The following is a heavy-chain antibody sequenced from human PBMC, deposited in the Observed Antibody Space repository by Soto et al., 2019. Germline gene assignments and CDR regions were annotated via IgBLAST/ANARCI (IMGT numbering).Heavy chain of an antibody. Sequence: GGSLRLSCAASGFTFSSYAMSWVRQAPGKGLEWVSAISGSGGSTYYADSVKGRFTISRDNSKNTLYLQMNSLRAEDTAVYYCAKEVGGYSYGHYYYYGMDVWGQGTTVTVS. CDR3: AKEVGGYSYGHYYYYGMDV. CDR1: GFTFSSYA. J-gene: IGHJ6*02. CDR2: ISGSGGST. V-gene: IGHV3-23*01. D-gene: IGHD5-18*01.